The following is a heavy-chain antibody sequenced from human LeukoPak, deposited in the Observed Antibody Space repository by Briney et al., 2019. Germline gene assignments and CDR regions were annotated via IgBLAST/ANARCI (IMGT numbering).Heavy chain of an antibody. CDR2: ISGSGVGT. V-gene: IGHV3-23*01. J-gene: IGHJ6*02. CDR3: ARASGSANHKITMVRGVPTYYYYYYGMDV. Sequence: QPGGSLRLSCAASGFTFSSYAMSWVRQAPGKGLEWVSAISGSGVGTYYADSVKGRFTISRDNSKNTLYLQMNSLRAEDTAVYYCARASGSANHKITMVRGVPTYYYYYYGMDVWGQGTTVTVSS. CDR1: GFTFSSYA. D-gene: IGHD3-10*01.